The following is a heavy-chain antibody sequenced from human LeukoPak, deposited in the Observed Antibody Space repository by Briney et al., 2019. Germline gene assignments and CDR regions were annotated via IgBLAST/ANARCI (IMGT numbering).Heavy chain of an antibody. Sequence: GESLKISCKGSGYSFTSYWIGWVRQMPGKGLEWMGIIYPGDSDTRYSPSFQGQVTISADKSISTAYLQWSSLKASDTAVYYCARQNSGSYYGHYYYMDVWGKGTTVTISS. V-gene: IGHV5-51*01. CDR1: GYSFTSYW. CDR3: ARQNSGSYYGHYYYMDV. D-gene: IGHD1-26*01. CDR2: IYPGDSDT. J-gene: IGHJ6*03.